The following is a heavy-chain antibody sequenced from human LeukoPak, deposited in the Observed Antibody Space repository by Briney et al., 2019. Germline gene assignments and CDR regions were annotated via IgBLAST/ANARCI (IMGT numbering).Heavy chain of an antibody. CDR1: GGTFSSYA. V-gene: IGHV1-69*13. CDR3: AREHSSSWDQFDY. J-gene: IGHJ4*02. D-gene: IGHD6-13*01. Sequence: SVKVSCKASGGTFSSYAISWVRQAPGQGLEWMGGIITIFGTANYAQKFQGRVTITADESTSTAYMELSSLRSEDTAVYYCAREHSSSWDQFDYWGQGTLVTVSS. CDR2: IITIFGTA.